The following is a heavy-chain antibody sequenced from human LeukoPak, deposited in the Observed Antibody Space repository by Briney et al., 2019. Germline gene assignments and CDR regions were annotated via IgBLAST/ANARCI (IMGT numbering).Heavy chain of an antibody. D-gene: IGHD3-22*01. V-gene: IGHV1-69*13. CDR2: IIPIFGTA. CDR3: ARGYRDSSGLCLDS. Sequence: SVKVSCKASGGTFSSYAISWERQAPGQGLEWMGGIIPIFGTANYAQKFQGRVTITADESTSTAYMELSSLTSDDTAVYFCARGYRDSSGLCLDSWGQGTLVTVSS. CDR1: GGTFSSYA. J-gene: IGHJ4*02.